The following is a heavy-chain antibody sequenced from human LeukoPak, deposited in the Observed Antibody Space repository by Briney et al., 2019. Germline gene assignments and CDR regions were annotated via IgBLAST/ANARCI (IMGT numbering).Heavy chain of an antibody. D-gene: IGHD5-18*01. J-gene: IGHJ4*02. CDR3: ARDRRQLWLPVYFDY. V-gene: IGHV1-2*02. CDR2: INPNSGGT. Sequence: ASVKVSCRASGYTFTGYYIHWVRQAPGQGLEWMGWINPNSGGTNYAQKLQGRVTMTTDTSTSTAYMELRSLRSDDTAVYYCARDRRQLWLPVYFDYWGQGTLVTVSS. CDR1: GYTFTGYY.